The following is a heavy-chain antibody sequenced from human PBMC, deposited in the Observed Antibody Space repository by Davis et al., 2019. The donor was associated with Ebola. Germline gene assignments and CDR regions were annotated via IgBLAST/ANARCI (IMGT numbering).Heavy chain of an antibody. CDR2: IYPRDSDT. CDR1: GFSFTKYW. Sequence: GESLKISCQCSGFSFTKYWVGWVRQTPGKGLELMGIIYPRDSDTRYSPAFQGQVTISADKSTSTTYLQWSSLRASDTATSYCVRHSGVILLLPDGGAFDYWGQGSLVTVSS. J-gene: IGHJ4*02. D-gene: IGHD3-10*01. V-gene: IGHV5-51*01. CDR3: VRHSGVILLLPDGGAFDY.